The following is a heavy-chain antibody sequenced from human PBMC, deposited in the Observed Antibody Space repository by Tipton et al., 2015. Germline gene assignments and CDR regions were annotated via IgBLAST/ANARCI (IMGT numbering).Heavy chain of an antibody. V-gene: IGHV4-59*01. Sequence: TLSLTCTVSGGSISSYYWSWIRQPPGKGLEWIGYIYYSGSTNYNPSLKSRVTISVDTPKNQFSLKLSSVTAADTAVYYCARGHYVSRMDVWGQGTTVTVSS. CDR1: GGSISSYY. J-gene: IGHJ6*02. CDR3: ARGHYVSRMDV. D-gene: IGHD3-10*01. CDR2: IYYSGST.